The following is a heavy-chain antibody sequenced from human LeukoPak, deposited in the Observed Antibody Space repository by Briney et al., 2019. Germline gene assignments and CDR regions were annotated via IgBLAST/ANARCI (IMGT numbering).Heavy chain of an antibody. CDR3: ARDSYDSTRPPPTRILDY. J-gene: IGHJ4*02. CDR2: IYYSGST. D-gene: IGHD3-22*01. Sequence: PSQTLSLTCTVSGGSISSGGYYRSWIRQHPGKGLEWIGYIYYSGSTYYNPSLKSRVTISVDTSKNQFSLKLSSVTAADTAVYYCARDSYDSTRPPPTRILDYWGQGTLVTVSS. CDR1: GGSISSGGYY. V-gene: IGHV4-31*03.